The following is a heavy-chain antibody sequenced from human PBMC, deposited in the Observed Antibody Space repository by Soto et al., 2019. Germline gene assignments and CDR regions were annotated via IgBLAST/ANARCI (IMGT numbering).Heavy chain of an antibody. V-gene: IGHV1-18*04. D-gene: IGHD3-10*01. CDR2: IDPHSGRT. Sequence: QVPLVQSGPEVKKPGASVRVSCMTSGYAFTSYGVNWVRQVPGQGLEWMGWIDPHSGRTTYLPKFQGRVTITADPSTNTAYMELTSLSSDYTGIYFCARAATGSYHSAYWGQGTVVTVSA. CDR1: GYAFTSYG. CDR3: ARAATGSYHSAY. J-gene: IGHJ4*02.